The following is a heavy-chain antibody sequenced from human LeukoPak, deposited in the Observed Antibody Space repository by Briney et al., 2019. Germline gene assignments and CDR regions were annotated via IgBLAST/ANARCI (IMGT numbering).Heavy chain of an antibody. CDR1: GYSISSGYY. CDR3: ARPNCSGGSCYDY. Sequence: SETLSLTCTVSGYSISSGYYWGWIRQPPGKGLEWIGSIYHSGSTYYNPSLKSRVTISVDTSKNQFSLKLSSVTAADTAVYYCARPNCSGGSCYDYWGQGTLVTVSS. CDR2: IYHSGST. V-gene: IGHV4-38-2*02. D-gene: IGHD2-15*01. J-gene: IGHJ4*02.